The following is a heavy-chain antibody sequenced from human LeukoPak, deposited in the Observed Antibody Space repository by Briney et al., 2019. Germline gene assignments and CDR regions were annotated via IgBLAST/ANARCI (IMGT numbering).Heavy chain of an antibody. Sequence: GGSLRLSCVASGFTFNIYGMSWVRQAPGKGLEWVSSVGGGDDIHYADSVKGRFTGSRDNAKNTVYLQMNSLRVDDTAIYFCAQDATPGNSIWDHIKSWGQGTLVTVSS. CDR3: AQDATPGNSIWDHIKS. J-gene: IGHJ5*02. D-gene: IGHD1-7*01. CDR1: GFTFNIYG. V-gene: IGHV3-23*01. CDR2: VGGGDDI.